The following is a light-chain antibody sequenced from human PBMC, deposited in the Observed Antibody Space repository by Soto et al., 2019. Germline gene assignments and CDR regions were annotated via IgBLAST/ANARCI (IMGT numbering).Light chain of an antibody. J-gene: IGLJ2*01. Sequence: QSALTQPPSASGYPGQSVTISCTGTSSDVGGYNYVSWYQQHPGRAPKLMIYEVSKRPSGVPDRFSGSKSGNTASLTVSGLQPEDEADYYCSSYAGSSNLGVFGGGTKVTVL. CDR1: SSDVGGYNY. CDR3: SSYAGSSNLGV. CDR2: EVS. V-gene: IGLV2-8*01.